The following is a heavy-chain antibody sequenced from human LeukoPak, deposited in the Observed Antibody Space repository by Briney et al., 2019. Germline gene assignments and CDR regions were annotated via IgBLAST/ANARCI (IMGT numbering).Heavy chain of an antibody. J-gene: IGHJ5*02. CDR1: GGSISSYY. D-gene: IGHD1-7*01. V-gene: IGHV4-59*01. Sequence: SETLSLTCTVSGGSISSYYWSWIRQSPGKGLEWIGYIFYSGRTNYNPSLKSRVTMSVDTSKNQFSLKLSSVTAADTAVYYCARTKVGWNSNWFDPWGQGTLVTVSS. CDR2: IFYSGRT. CDR3: ARTKVGWNSNWFDP.